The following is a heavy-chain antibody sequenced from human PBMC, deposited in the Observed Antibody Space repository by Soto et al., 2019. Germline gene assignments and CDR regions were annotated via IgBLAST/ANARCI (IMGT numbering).Heavy chain of an antibody. J-gene: IGHJ2*01. CDR1: GFIFDDYA. CDR2: LSWNSDNI. V-gene: IGHV3-9*01. Sequence: EVQLVESGGGLVQPGRSLRLSCAASGFIFDDYAMHWVRQAPGKGLEWVSGLSWNSDNIGYADSVKGRFTISRDNAENSLYLQMNSLRPEDTALYYCAKGTVDYVSWYFDLWGDGTLVTVSS. D-gene: IGHD3-16*01. CDR3: AKGTVDYVSWYFDL.